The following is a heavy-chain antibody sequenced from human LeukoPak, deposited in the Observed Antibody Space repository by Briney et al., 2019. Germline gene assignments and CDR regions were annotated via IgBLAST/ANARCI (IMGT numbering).Heavy chain of an antibody. Sequence: GGSLRLSCVVSGLTVSSNYMSWVRQAPGKGLEWVSVIYSGGTTNYADSVKGRLIVYRDNSKNTLYLQMNSLRAEDRDVYYCASKVTTGYWGQGTLVTVSS. CDR1: GLTVSSNY. CDR2: IYSGGTT. CDR3: ASKVTTGY. V-gene: IGHV3-66*01. D-gene: IGHD4-17*01. J-gene: IGHJ4*02.